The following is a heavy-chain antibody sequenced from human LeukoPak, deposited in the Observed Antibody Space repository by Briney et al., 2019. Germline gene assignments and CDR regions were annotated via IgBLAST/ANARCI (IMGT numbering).Heavy chain of an antibody. J-gene: IGHJ6*02. CDR2: ISYDASNK. Sequence: PGGSLRLSCVASGFTFSSYGMHWVRQAPGKGLEWVAVISYDASNKYYADSVKGRFTISRDNSKNTLYLQMDSLRAEDTAVYYCAKDRTPDKKTNYYYYGMDVWGQGTAVTVSS. V-gene: IGHV3-30*18. D-gene: IGHD1-14*01. CDR3: AKDRTPDKKTNYYYYGMDV. CDR1: GFTFSSYG.